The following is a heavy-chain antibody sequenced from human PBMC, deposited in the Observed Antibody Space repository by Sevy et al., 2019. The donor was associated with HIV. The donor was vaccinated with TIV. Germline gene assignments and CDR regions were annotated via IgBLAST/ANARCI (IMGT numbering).Heavy chain of an antibody. J-gene: IGHJ3*02. Sequence: ASVKVSCKASGYSFTGHFIHWVRQAPGQGLEWMGWINPNNGGTYYAQKFQGRVSMFRDTSSSTAYMDLSGLTSDDMATYYCARERGPGSSPALDIWGQGTMVTVSS. CDR2: INPNNGGT. CDR1: GYSFTGHF. CDR3: ARERGPGSSPALDI. D-gene: IGHD1-1*01. V-gene: IGHV1-2*02.